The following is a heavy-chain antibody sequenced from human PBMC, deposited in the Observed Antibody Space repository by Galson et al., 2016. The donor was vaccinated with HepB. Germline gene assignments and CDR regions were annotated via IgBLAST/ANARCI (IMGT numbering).Heavy chain of an antibody. J-gene: IGHJ4*02. CDR3: VADPVGFYALDF. Sequence: SLRLSCAASGFTFVDYAMGWCRQAPEKGLEWIGYVGGNTYGVTTRYAASVKGRFTISRDDSKNIVYLQMDSLNAEDTAIYYCVADPVGFYALDFWGQGTLVTVSS. CDR1: GFTFVDYA. D-gene: IGHD2/OR15-2a*01. V-gene: IGHV3-49*03. CDR2: VGGNTYGVTT.